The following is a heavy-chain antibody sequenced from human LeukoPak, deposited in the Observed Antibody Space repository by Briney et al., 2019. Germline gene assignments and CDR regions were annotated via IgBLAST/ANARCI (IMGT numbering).Heavy chain of an antibody. CDR2: ISSSSSYI. D-gene: IGHD3-9*01. CDR1: GFTFSSYS. V-gene: IGHV3-21*01. Sequence: PGGSLRLSCAASGFTFSSYSMNWVRQAPGKGLEWVSSISSSSSYIYYADSVKGRFTISRDNAKNSLYLQMNSLRAEDTAVYYCARIRHYDILTGYPYFDYWGQGTLVPVSS. J-gene: IGHJ4*02. CDR3: ARIRHYDILTGYPYFDY.